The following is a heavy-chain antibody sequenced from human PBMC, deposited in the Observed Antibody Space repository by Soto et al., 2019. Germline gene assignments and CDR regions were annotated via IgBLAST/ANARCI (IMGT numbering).Heavy chain of an antibody. Sequence: QVQLVESGGGVVQPGRSLRLSCAASGFTFSSYGMHWVRQAPGKGLEWVAVIWYDGSNKYYADSVKGRFTISRDNSKKTLYLQMNSLRAEDTAVYYCARDEYGMDVWGQGTTVTVSS. CDR2: IWYDGSNK. V-gene: IGHV3-33*01. J-gene: IGHJ6*02. CDR1: GFTFSSYG. CDR3: ARDEYGMDV.